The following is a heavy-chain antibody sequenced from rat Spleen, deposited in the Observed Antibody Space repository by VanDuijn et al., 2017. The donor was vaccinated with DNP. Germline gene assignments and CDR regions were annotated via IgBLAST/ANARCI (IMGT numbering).Heavy chain of an antibody. V-gene: IGHV2-45*01. CDR2: MWSGGST. J-gene: IGHJ2*01. D-gene: IGHD1-6*01. CDR1: GFSLTSYN. Sequence: QVQMKETGPGLVQTTQTLSVTCTVSGFSLTSYNVHWVRQPPGKGLEWMGVMWSGGSTDYNSDLKYRLSNSRDTSKNQVFLKRKSLQNEDTAIYFCTRPGSYTLGYYFDYWGQGVMVTASS. CDR3: TRPGSYTLGYYFDY.